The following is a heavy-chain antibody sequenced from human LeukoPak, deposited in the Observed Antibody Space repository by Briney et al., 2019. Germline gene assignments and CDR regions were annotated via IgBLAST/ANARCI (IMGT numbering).Heavy chain of an antibody. D-gene: IGHD2-2*01. CDR1: GFTVSSNY. CDR3: AKGDCSSTSCPAPYYYYYMDV. V-gene: IGHV3-53*05. J-gene: IGHJ6*03. Sequence: PGGSLRLSCAASGFTVSSNYMSWVRQAPGKGLEWVSVIYSGGSTYYADSVKGRFTISRDNSKNTLYLQMNSLRAEDTALYYCAKGDCSSTSCPAPYYYYYMDVWGKGTTVTVSS. CDR2: IYSGGST.